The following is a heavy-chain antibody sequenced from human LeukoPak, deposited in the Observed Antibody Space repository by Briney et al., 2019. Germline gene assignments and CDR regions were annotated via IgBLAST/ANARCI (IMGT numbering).Heavy chain of an antibody. J-gene: IGHJ4*02. CDR2: IYHSGST. D-gene: IGHD3-10*01. CDR1: GGSISSGGYA. CDR3: ARGLLWFGENGIDY. V-gene: IGHV4-30-2*01. Sequence: SETLSLTCAVSGGSISSGGYAWSWIRQPPGKGLECIGYIYHSGSTYYNPSLKSRVTISVDRAKNQFSLKLSSVTAADTAVYYCARGLLWFGENGIDYWGQGTLVTVSS.